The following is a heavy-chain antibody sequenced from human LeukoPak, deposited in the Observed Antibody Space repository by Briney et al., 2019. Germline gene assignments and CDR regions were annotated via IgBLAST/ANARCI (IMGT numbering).Heavy chain of an antibody. CDR3: ARDPTYNYGYYYYYGMDV. CDR1: GFIFSNYA. V-gene: IGHV3-30*04. J-gene: IGHJ6*02. Sequence: PGGSLRLSCAVSGFIFSNYAMHWVRQAPGKGPEWVAVTAYDGSNEYYADSVKGRFTISRDNSKNTLFLQMNSLRAEDTAVYYCARDPTYNYGYYYYYGMDVWGQGTTVTVSS. CDR2: TAYDGSNE. D-gene: IGHD5-18*01.